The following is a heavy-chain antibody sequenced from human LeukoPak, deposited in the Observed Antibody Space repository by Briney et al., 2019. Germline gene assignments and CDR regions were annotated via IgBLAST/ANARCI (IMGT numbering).Heavy chain of an antibody. CDR3: AKVPYSDYGSGRPPFMDV. V-gene: IGHV3-23*01. J-gene: IGHJ6*02. Sequence: GGSLRLSCAASGFTFSSYSMNWVRQAPGKGLEGVSTISDSGGSTYYADSVKGGFTISRDNSKNTLYLQMNSLRAEDTAIHYCAKVPYSDYGSGRPPFMDVWGQGTTVAVSS. D-gene: IGHD3-10*01. CDR1: GFTFSSYS. CDR2: ISDSGGST.